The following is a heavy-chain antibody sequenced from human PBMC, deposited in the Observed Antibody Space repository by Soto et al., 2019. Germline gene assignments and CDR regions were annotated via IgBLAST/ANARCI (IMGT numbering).Heavy chain of an antibody. Sequence: QVQLVQSGAEVKKPGSSVKVSCKASGGTFSSYAISWVRQAPGQGLEWMGGIIPIFGTANYAQKFQGRVTITADESTSTAYMELSSLRSEDTAVYYCASLPLVKGTAVPYYGMDVWGQGTTVTVSS. CDR3: ASLPLVKGTAVPYYGMDV. CDR1: GGTFSSYA. J-gene: IGHJ6*02. CDR2: IIPIFGTA. V-gene: IGHV1-69*12. D-gene: IGHD6-19*01.